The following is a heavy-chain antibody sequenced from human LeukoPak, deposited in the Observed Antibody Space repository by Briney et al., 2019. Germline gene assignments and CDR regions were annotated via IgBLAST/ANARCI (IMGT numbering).Heavy chain of an antibody. J-gene: IGHJ3*02. V-gene: IGHV1-46*01. D-gene: IGHD6-13*01. CDR1: GYTFTSYY. Sequence: GASVKISCKAAGYTFTSYYMHWVRQAPGQGLEWMGIINPSGGSTSYAQKFQGRVTMTRDTSTSTVYMELSSLRSEDTAVYYCARDRDSSSWFYAFDIWGQGTMVTVSS. CDR2: INPSGGST. CDR3: ARDRDSSSWFYAFDI.